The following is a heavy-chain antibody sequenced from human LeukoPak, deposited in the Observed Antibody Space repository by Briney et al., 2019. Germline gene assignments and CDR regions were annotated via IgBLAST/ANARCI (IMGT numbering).Heavy chain of an antibody. CDR2: ITPSGGT. J-gene: IGHJ3*02. CDR3: ARDRKPRHIVVVPAAMSGGATDAFDI. Sequence: ASVKVSCKASGYTFTSYAMHWVRQAPGQGLEWMGWITPSGGTNYPQKSQGRVAITRDTSITTAYMDLSRLTSDDTAVYYCARDRKPRHIVVVPAAMSGGATDAFDIWGQGTMVTVSS. CDR1: GYTFTSYA. V-gene: IGHV1-2*02. D-gene: IGHD2-2*01.